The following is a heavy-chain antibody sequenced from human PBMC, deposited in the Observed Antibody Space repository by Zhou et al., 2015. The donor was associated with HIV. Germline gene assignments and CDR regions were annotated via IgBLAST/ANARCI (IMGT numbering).Heavy chain of an antibody. D-gene: IGHD6-19*01. CDR1: GYTFTSYY. Sequence: QVQLVQSGAEVREPGASVKVSCKASGYTFTSYYIHWVRQAPGQGLVWLGLINPTGGITKYAQRFQGRVTMTRDTSTSTVHMELSSLRSEDTAVYYCARTQYDRSGWFHFDFWGQGTLVTVSS. CDR3: ARTQYDRSGWFHFDF. CDR2: INPTGGIT. V-gene: IGHV1-46*01. J-gene: IGHJ4*02.